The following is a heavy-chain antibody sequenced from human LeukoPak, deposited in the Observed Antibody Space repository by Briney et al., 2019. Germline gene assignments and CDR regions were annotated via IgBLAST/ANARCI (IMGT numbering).Heavy chain of an antibody. CDR3: ARDTSDSLGAFDI. CDR2: IYYSGST. D-gene: IGHD3-16*01. CDR1: GGSISSYY. V-gene: IGHV4-59*01. Sequence: SETLSLTCTVSGGSISSYYWSWIRQPPGKGLEWIGYIYYSGSTNYNPSLKSRVTISVDTSKNQFSLKLSSVTAADTAVYYCARDTSDSLGAFDIWGQGTMVTVSS. J-gene: IGHJ3*02.